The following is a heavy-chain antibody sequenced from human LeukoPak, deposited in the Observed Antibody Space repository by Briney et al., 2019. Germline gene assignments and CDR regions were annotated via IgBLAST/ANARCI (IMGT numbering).Heavy chain of an antibody. Sequence: GGSRRLSCAASGFTFSTFAMSWVRQAPGQGLEWVSSITGSGGKTSYADSVKGRFTISRDNSKNTLYLQMNSLRAGDTAIYWCGSRQPYFFAHWGQGTLLTVSS. CDR2: ITGSGGKT. CDR3: GSRQPYFFAH. V-gene: IGHV3-23*01. CDR1: GFTFSTFA. J-gene: IGHJ4*02.